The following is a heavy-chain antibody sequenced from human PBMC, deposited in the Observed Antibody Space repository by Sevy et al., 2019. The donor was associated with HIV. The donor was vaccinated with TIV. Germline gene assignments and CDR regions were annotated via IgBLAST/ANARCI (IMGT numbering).Heavy chain of an antibody. CDR2: IYSDGST. CDR1: GFPVSSNY. V-gene: IGHV3-66*01. Sequence: GGSLRLSCAASGFPVSSNYMSWVRQAPGKGLEWVSVIYSDGSTYHADPVKGRFTISRDNYKNTLYLQMNSLRVEDTAVYYCARGKSGYGYGLDYWGQGTLVTVSS. CDR3: ARGKSGYGYGLDY. D-gene: IGHD5-18*01. J-gene: IGHJ4*02.